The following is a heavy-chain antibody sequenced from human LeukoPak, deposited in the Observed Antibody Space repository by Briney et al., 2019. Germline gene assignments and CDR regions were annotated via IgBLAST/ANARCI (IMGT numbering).Heavy chain of an antibody. V-gene: IGHV1-3*01. CDR3: AREGRIVATTGYYYGMDV. D-gene: IGHD5-12*01. CDR1: GYTFTSYA. Sequence: ASVKVSRKASGYTFTSYAMHWVRQAPGQRLEWMGWINAGNGNTNYAQKLQGRVTMTTDTSTSTAYMELRSLRSDDTAVYYCAREGRIVATTGYYYGMDVWGQGTTVTVSS. J-gene: IGHJ6*02. CDR2: INAGNGNT.